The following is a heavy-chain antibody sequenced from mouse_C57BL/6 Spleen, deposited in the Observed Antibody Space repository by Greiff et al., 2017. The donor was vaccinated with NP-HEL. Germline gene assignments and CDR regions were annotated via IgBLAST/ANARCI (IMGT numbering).Heavy chain of an antibody. CDR1: GFTFSSYG. CDR3: ARDITTVVADY. CDR2: ISSGGSYT. J-gene: IGHJ2*01. D-gene: IGHD1-1*01. Sequence: EVMLVESGGDLVKPGGSLKLSCAASGFTFSSYGMSWVRQTPDKRLEWVATISSGGSYTYYPDSVKGRFTISRDNAKNTLYLQMSSLKSEDTAMYYCARDITTVVADYWGQGTTLTVSS. V-gene: IGHV5-6*02.